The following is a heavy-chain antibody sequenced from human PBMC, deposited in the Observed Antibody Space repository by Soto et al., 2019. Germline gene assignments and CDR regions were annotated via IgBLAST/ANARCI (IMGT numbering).Heavy chain of an antibody. CDR2: IYVSDSDT. CDR1: GYTFTSYW. V-gene: IGHV5-51*01. Sequence: EVQLVQSGSEVKKPGESPKITCKGSGYTFTSYWIGWVRQMPGKGLEWMGIIYVSDSDTRYSPSFQGQVTFSADKSISTAYLQWSSLKASDTAMYYCARQSVAQNSMGYWGQGTLVTVSS. CDR3: ARQSVAQNSMGY. D-gene: IGHD3-10*01. J-gene: IGHJ4*02.